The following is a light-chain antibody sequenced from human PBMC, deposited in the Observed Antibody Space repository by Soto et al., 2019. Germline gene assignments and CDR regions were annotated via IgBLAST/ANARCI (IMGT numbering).Light chain of an antibody. J-gene: IGKJ4*01. CDR3: QQFNSFPLT. Sequence: ASQLTQYPSSLSGSVVDGFTMSFLASQVIRNALAWYQQKPGKAPKVLIYDASSLKSGVPSRFSGSGSGTDFTLTISSLQPEDFATYYCQQFNSFPLTFGGGTKVDIK. CDR1: QVIRNA. V-gene: IGKV1-13*02. CDR2: DAS.